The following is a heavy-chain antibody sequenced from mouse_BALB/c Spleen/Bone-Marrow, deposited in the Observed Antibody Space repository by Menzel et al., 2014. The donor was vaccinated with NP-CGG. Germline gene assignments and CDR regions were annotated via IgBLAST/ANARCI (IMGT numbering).Heavy chain of an antibody. D-gene: IGHD1-1*01. J-gene: IGHJ2*01. CDR2: INPSTGYT. CDR1: GYTFTNYW. Sequence: LVESGAELAKPGASVKMSCKVSGYTFTNYWMHWVKQRPGQGLEWIGYINPSTGYTEYNQKFKDKATLTADKSSSTAYMQLSSLTSEDSAVYYCARIYYYGRDYWGQGTTLTVSS. CDR3: ARIYYYGRDY. V-gene: IGHV1-7*01.